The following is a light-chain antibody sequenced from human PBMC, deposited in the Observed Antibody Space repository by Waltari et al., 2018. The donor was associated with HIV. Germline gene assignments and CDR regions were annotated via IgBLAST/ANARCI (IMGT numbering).Light chain of an antibody. V-gene: IGKV1-6*02. CDR3: LQDFAYPRT. J-gene: IGKJ1*01. CDR2: AAS. CDR1: QGIRNN. Sequence: AIQMTQSPSSLSASVGDRVTITCRASQGIRNNLGWYQQKRGKAPKLLIYAASSLQSEVPLRFSGSGGGTDFTLTISSLQPEDFATYFCLQDFAYPRTFGHGTKV.